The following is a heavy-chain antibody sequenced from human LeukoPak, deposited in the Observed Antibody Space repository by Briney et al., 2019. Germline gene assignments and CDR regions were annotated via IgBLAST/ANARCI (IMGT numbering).Heavy chain of an antibody. V-gene: IGHV3-11*04. D-gene: IGHD1/OR15-1a*01. CDR3: ASAEHNAWHNFKS. CDR1: GFTFSDYY. J-gene: IGHJ4*02. CDR2: ISSSGSTI. Sequence: GGSLRLSCAASGFTFSDYYMSWIRQAPGKGLEWVSYISSSGSTIYYADSVKGRFTISRDNAKNSLYLQMRSLTTEDTAVYYCASAEHNAWHNFKSWGQGTLVTVSS.